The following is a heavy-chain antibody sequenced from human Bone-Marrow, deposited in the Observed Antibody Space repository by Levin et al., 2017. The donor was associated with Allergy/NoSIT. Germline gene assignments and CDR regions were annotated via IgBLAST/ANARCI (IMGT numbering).Heavy chain of an antibody. CDR2: ISWNSGSI. CDR3: AKGQHLVSPCYFDS. J-gene: IGHJ4*02. V-gene: IGHV3-9*01. CDR1: GFTFDDYA. D-gene: IGHD6-13*01. Sequence: GGSLRLSCEASGFTFDDYAMHWFRQAPGKGLEWVSGISWNSGSIAYGDSVKGRFTISRDNANNSLFLQMSSLRAEDTAFYYCAKGQHLVSPCYFDSWGQGTLVTVSS.